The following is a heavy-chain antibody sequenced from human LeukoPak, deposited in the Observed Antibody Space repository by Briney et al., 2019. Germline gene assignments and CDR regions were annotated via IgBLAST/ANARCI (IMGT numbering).Heavy chain of an antibody. J-gene: IGHJ4*02. V-gene: IGHV1-18*01. D-gene: IGHD3-22*01. CDR2: ISAYNGNT. Sequence: ASVKVSCKASGYTFTSYGISWVRQAPGQGLEWMVWISAYNGNTNYAQKLQGRVTMTTDTSTSTAYMELRSLRSDDAAVYYCARVPPGSVGLYYYDSSGYYELDYWGQGTLVTVSS. CDR3: ARVPPGSVGLYYYDSSGYYELDY. CDR1: GYTFTSYG.